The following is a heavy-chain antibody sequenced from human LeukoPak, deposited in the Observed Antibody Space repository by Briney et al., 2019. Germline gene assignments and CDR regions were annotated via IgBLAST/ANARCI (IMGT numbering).Heavy chain of an antibody. J-gene: IGHJ4*02. CDR1: GGSISSYY. V-gene: IGHV4-34*01. CDR2: INHSGST. D-gene: IGHD1-26*01. Sequence: SETLSLTCTVSGGSISSYYWSWIRQPPGKGLEWIGEINHSGSTNYNPSLKSRVTISVDTSKNQFSLKLSSVTAADTAIYYCAKSGGYGLIDYWGQGTLVTVSS. CDR3: AKSGGYGLIDY.